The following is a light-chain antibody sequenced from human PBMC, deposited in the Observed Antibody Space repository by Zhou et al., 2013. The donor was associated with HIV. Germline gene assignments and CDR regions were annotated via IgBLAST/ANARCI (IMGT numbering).Light chain of an antibody. CDR1: SSNIGADYD. CDR3: GTWDTSLSTYV. CDR2: GNN. Sequence: QSVLTQPPSVSGAPGQRVTISCTGSSSNIGADYDVHWYQQLPGTAPKLLIYGNNNRPSGVPDRFSGSKSGTSATLGITGLQTGDEADYYCGTWDTSLSTYVFGTGTRVIVL. V-gene: IGLV1-40*01. J-gene: IGLJ1*01.